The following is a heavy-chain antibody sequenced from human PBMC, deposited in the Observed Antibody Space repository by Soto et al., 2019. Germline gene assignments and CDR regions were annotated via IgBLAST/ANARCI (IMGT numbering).Heavy chain of an antibody. CDR3: TTDDPINRN. CDR1: GFIFSNAW. CDR2: IKSKPNGGTT. V-gene: IGHV3-15*01. J-gene: IGHJ4*02. Sequence: EVQVVESGGGLVRPGGSLRLSCAASGFIFSNAWMSWVRQAPGKGLEWVGRIKSKPNGGTTDYAAPVRGRFSISRDDSKNTMYLQMNSLKSEDTAVYYCTTDDPINRNWGQGTLVNVSP.